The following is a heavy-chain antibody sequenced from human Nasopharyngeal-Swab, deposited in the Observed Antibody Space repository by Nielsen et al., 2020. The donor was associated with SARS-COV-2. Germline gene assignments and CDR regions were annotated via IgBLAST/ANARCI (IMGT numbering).Heavy chain of an antibody. CDR3: AAAPSGDYGGY. CDR2: IKQDGSEK. Sequence: WIRQPPGKGLEWVANIKQDGSEKYYVDSVKGRFTISRDNSKNTVYLQMSSLRGEDTAVYYCAAAPSGDYGGYWGQGTLVTVSS. J-gene: IGHJ4*02. V-gene: IGHV3-7*01. D-gene: IGHD4-23*01.